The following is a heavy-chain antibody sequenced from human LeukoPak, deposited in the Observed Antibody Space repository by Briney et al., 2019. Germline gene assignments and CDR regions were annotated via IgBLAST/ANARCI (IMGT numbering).Heavy chain of an antibody. D-gene: IGHD5-18*01. CDR1: GFTFDDYG. J-gene: IGHJ4*02. Sequence: GGSLRLSCAASGFTFDDYGMSWVRQAPGKGLEWVSGINWNGGSTSYADSVKGRFTISRDNAKNSLYLQMNSLRAEDTALYYCARDLYSYGFSLGPIDYWGQGTLVTVSS. CDR3: ARDLYSYGFSLGPIDY. CDR2: INWNGGST. V-gene: IGHV3-20*04.